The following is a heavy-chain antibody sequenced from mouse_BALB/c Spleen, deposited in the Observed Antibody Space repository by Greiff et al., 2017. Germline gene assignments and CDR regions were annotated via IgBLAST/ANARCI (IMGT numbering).Heavy chain of an antibody. J-gene: IGHJ2*01. D-gene: IGHD1-1*01. CDR2: IDPSDSYT. CDR3: ARWGGSHFDY. V-gene: IGHV1-69*02. CDR1: GYTFTSYW. Sequence: VQLQQPGAELVKPGASVKLSCKASGYTFTSYWMHWVKQRPGQGLEWIGEIDPSDSYTNYNQKFKGKATLTVDKSSSTAYMQLSSLTSEDSAVYYCARWGGSHFDYWGQGTTLTVSS.